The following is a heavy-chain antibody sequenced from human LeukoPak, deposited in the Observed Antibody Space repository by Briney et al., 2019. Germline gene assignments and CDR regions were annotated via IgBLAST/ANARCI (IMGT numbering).Heavy chain of an antibody. J-gene: IGHJ4*02. Sequence: ASVKVSCKASGYTFTAYYMHWVRQAPGQGLEWMGWINPNSGGTNYAQKFQGRVTMTRDTSISTAYMELSRLRSDDTAVYYCARDIWDYYGSGSAYWGQGTLVTVSS. V-gene: IGHV1-2*02. D-gene: IGHD3-10*01. CDR3: ARDIWDYYGSGSAY. CDR1: GYTFTAYY. CDR2: INPNSGGT.